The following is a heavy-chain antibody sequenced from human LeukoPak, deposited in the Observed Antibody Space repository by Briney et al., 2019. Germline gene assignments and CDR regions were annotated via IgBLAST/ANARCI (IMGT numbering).Heavy chain of an antibody. J-gene: IGHJ6*02. D-gene: IGHD1-26*01. CDR2: IYPGDSDT. V-gene: IGHV5-51*01. CDR1: GYSFTSYW. CDR3: ATPSYGNTYYYGMDV. Sequence: GESLKISCKGSGYSFTSYWIGWVRQMPGKGLEWMGVIYPGDSDTRYSPSFQGQVTISADKSISTAYLQWSSLKASDTAMYYCATPSYGNTYYYGMDVWGQGTTVTVSS.